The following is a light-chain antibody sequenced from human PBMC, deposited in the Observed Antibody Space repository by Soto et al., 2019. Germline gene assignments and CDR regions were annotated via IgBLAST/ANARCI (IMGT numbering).Light chain of an antibody. J-gene: IGKJ1*01. CDR3: QQYNSYSGT. V-gene: IGKV1-5*01. Sequence: DIQMTQSPSTLSASVGDRVTITCRASQSISNWLAWYQQKPGKAPKLLIYDASSLESGVPSRFSGSGSGTELTLTISSLQPDDFATYYCQQYNSYSGTFGQGTKVDIK. CDR2: DAS. CDR1: QSISNW.